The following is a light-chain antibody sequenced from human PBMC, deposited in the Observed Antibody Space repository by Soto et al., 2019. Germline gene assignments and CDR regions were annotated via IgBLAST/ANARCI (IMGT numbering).Light chain of an antibody. CDR3: HHYGYGADT. CDR1: ASVKNNS. CDR2: GAS. Sequence: ELVLTQSPGTLSLSPGERATLSCRGNASVKNNSLAWYQQHPGQPPRLLIFGASSRATGIPDRFIGSGSGADFNLTISRLEPEDSAVYFCHHYGYGADTFGQGTKLEIK. J-gene: IGKJ2*01. V-gene: IGKV3-20*01.